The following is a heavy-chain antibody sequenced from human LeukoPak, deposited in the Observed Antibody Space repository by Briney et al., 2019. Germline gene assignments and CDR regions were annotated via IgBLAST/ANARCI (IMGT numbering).Heavy chain of an antibody. CDR3: ARPGYCSGGSCPRWFDP. V-gene: IGHV4-34*01. CDR2: INHSGST. Sequence: SETLSLSCAVYGGSFSGYYWSWIRQPPGKGLEWIGEINHSGSTNYNPSLKSRLTISVDTSKNQFSLKLSSVTAADTAVYYCARPGYCSGGSCPRWFDPWSQGTLVTVSS. CDR1: GGSFSGYY. J-gene: IGHJ5*02. D-gene: IGHD2-15*01.